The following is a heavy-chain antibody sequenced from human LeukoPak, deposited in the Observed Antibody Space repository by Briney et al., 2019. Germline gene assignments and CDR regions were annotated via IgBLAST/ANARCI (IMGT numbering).Heavy chain of an antibody. CDR1: GFTVSSNY. Sequence: GGSLRLSCAASGFTVSSNYMSWVRQAPGKGLEWVSVIYSGGSTYYADSVKGRFTISRDNSKNTLYLQMSSLRAEDTAVYYCARDAFGDNAFDIWGQGTMVTVSS. D-gene: IGHD3-10*01. V-gene: IGHV3-66*01. J-gene: IGHJ3*02. CDR3: ARDAFGDNAFDI. CDR2: IYSGGST.